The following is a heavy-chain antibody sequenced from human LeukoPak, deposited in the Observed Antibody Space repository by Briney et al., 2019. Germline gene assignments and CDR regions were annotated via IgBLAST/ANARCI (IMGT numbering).Heavy chain of an antibody. Sequence: GGSLRPSCAASGFTFSSYAMSWVRQAPGKGLEWVSAISGSGGSTYYADSVKGRFTISRDNSKNTLYLQMNSLRAEDTAVYYCAKVGRPLIAAGFDYWGQGTLVTVSS. J-gene: IGHJ4*02. CDR2: ISGSGGST. CDR3: AKVGRPLIAAGFDY. D-gene: IGHD6-25*01. V-gene: IGHV3-23*01. CDR1: GFTFSSYA.